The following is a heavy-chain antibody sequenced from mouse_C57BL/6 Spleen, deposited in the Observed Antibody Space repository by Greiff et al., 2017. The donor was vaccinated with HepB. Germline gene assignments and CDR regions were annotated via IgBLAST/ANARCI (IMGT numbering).Heavy chain of an antibody. CDR2: IHPNSGST. CDR3: AGAGITSPCWYFDV. Sequence: QVQLQQPGAELVKPGASVKLSCKASGYTFTSYWMHWVKQRPGQGLEWIGMIHPNSGSTNYNEKFKSKATLTVDKSSSTAYMQLSSLTSEDAAVYYCAGAGITSPCWYFDVWGTGTTVTVSS. V-gene: IGHV1-64*01. D-gene: IGHD1-1*01. J-gene: IGHJ1*03. CDR1: GYTFTSYW.